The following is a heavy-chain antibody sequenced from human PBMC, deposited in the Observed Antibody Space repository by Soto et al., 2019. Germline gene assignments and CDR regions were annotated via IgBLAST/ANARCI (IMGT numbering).Heavy chain of an antibody. J-gene: IGHJ5*02. Sequence: SENLSLTCTVSGGSISSSSYYWGWIRQPPGKGLEWIGSIYYSGSTYYNPSLKSRVTISVDTSKNQFSLKLSSVTAADTAVYYCAREYCISTSCSLNWFDPWGQGTLVTVS. V-gene: IGHV4-39*02. CDR2: IYYSGST. D-gene: IGHD2-2*01. CDR3: AREYCISTSCSLNWFDP. CDR1: GGSISSSSYY.